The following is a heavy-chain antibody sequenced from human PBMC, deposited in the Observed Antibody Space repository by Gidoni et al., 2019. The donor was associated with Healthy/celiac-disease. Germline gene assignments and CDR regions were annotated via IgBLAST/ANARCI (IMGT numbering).Heavy chain of an antibody. V-gene: IGHV3-23*01. D-gene: IGHD3-16*01. CDR3: AKWGETTRSPFDY. J-gene: IGHJ4*02. CDR2: ISGSGGST. CDR1: GFTFSSYA. Sequence: EVQLLESGGGLVQPGGSLRLSCAASGFTFSSYAMSWVRQAPGKGLEWFSAISGSGGSTYYADSVKGRFTISRVNSKTTLYLQMNSLRAEDTAVYYCAKWGETTRSPFDYWGQGTLFTVSS.